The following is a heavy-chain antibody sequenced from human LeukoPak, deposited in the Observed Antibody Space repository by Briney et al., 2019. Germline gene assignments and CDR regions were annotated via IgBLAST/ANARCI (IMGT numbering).Heavy chain of an antibody. D-gene: IGHD3-22*01. CDR2: IIPILGIA. V-gene: IGHV1-69*04. CDR3: ARDYDSSGYAFDI. Sequence: ASVKVSCKASGGTFSSYAISWVRQAPGQGLEWMGRIIPILGIANYAQKFQGRVTITADKSTSTAYMELSSLRSEDTAVYYCARDYDSSGYAFDIWGQGTMVTVSS. CDR1: GGTFSSYA. J-gene: IGHJ3*02.